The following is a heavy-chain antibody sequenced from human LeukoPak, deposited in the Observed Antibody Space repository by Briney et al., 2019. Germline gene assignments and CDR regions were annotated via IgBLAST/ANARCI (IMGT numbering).Heavy chain of an antibody. D-gene: IGHD3-22*01. CDR2: IYYSGST. CDR3: ARYNYYDSSGYLFDY. J-gene: IGHJ4*02. CDR1: GGSISSGDYY. V-gene: IGHV4-30-4*01. Sequence: SQTLSLTCTVSGGSISSGDYYWSWIRQPPGTGLEWIGYIYYSGSTYYNPSLKSRVTIPVDTSKNQFSLKLSSVTAAGTAVYYCARYNYYDSSGYLFDYWGQGTLVTVSS.